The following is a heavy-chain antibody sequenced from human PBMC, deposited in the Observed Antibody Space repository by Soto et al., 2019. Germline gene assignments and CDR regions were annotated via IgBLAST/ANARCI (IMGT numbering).Heavy chain of an antibody. CDR3: ARVSKVYDALTGLFRFNP. CDR2: ISASNGNT. V-gene: IGHV1-18*04. D-gene: IGHD3-9*01. CDR1: GYIFTSSE. Sequence: ASVKVSCKASGYIFTSSEISWVRQAPGQGLEWVGSISASNGNTNYAQNVQGRVTMTTDISTSTAYLELRSLRSDDTAVYYCARVSKVYDALTGLFRFNPWGQGTLVTVSS. J-gene: IGHJ5*02.